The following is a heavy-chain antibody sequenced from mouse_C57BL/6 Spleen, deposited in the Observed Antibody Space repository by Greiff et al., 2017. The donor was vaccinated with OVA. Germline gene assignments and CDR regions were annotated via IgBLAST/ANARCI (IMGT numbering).Heavy chain of an antibody. D-gene: IGHD4-1*01. V-gene: IGHV1-82*01. Sequence: QVQLQQSGPELVKPGASVKISCKASGYAFSSSWMNWVKQRPGKGLEWIGRIYPGDGDTNYNGKFKGKATLTADKSSSTAYMQLSSLPSEDYAVDFCSRKNWDLYYVDYWGQGTTLTVSS. CDR3: SRKNWDLYYVDY. CDR1: GYAFSSSW. J-gene: IGHJ2*01. CDR2: IYPGDGDT.